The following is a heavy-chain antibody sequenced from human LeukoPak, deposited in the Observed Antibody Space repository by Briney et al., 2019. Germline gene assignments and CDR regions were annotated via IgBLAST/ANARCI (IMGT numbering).Heavy chain of an antibody. CDR3: AKVSERFLEWPQN. CDR1: GFTFSSYG. J-gene: IGHJ4*02. D-gene: IGHD3-3*01. V-gene: IGHV3-30*02. CDR2: IRYDGSNK. Sequence: GVSLRLSCAASGFTFSSYGMHWVRQAPGKRLEWVAFIRYDGSNKYYADSVKGRFTISRDNSKNTLYLQMNSLRAEDTAVYYCAKVSERFLEWPQNWGQGTLVTVSS.